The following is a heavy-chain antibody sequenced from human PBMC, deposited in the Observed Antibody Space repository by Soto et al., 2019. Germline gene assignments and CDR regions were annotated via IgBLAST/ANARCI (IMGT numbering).Heavy chain of an antibody. CDR1: GYSFSDYW. D-gene: IGHD5-18*01. V-gene: IGHV5-51*01. Sequence: GESLKISCKASGYSFSDYWIGWVRQMPGRGLEWMGIIYPGDSDTRYSASFQGQVTISADKSISTTFLQWSSLKASDTAMYYCARQTAMVSDYYYYYGMDVWAQGTTVTVS. J-gene: IGHJ6*02. CDR2: IYPGDSDT. CDR3: ARQTAMVSDYYYYYGMDV.